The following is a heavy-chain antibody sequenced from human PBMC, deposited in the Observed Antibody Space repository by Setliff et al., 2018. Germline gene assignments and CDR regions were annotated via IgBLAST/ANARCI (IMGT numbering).Heavy chain of an antibody. J-gene: IGHJ4*02. CDR2: LSWNGDDT. CDR1: GGSINRDY. V-gene: IGHV3-20*04. Sequence: PSETLSLTCSVSGGSINRDYWNWIRQAPGKGLEWVSGLSWNGDDTGYADSVKGRFAISRDNAKNSLYLQMNNLRVEDTAIYYCARLDYGSPAEYWGQGTLVTVSS. D-gene: IGHD4-17*01. CDR3: ARLDYGSPAEY.